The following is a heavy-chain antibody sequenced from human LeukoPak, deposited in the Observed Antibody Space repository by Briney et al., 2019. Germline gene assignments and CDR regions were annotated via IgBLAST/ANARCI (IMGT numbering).Heavy chain of an antibody. V-gene: IGHV4-59*01. CDR2: ISYSGTT. Sequence: PSETLSLTCTVSGGXISSFYCSWIRQPPGKGLEWIGYISYSGTTNYNPSLKSRVTISVAPSKKQLSLKLRSVTAPDTAVYYCARDRGNYFDYWGQGTLVTVSS. CDR1: GGXISSFY. CDR3: ARDRGNYFDY. J-gene: IGHJ4*02. D-gene: IGHD6-13*01.